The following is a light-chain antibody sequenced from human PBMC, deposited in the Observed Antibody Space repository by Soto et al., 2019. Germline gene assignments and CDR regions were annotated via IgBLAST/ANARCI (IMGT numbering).Light chain of an antibody. Sequence: QPVLTQPPSVSGAPGQRVTISCTGSSSNIGAGYDVHWYQQLPGTAPKLLIYGNNNRPSGVPDRFSGSKSGTSGSLAITGLQAEDEADYYCAAWDDSLSGRVFGGGTKLTVL. V-gene: IGLV1-40*01. J-gene: IGLJ3*02. CDR2: GNN. CDR1: SSNIGAGYD. CDR3: AAWDDSLSGRV.